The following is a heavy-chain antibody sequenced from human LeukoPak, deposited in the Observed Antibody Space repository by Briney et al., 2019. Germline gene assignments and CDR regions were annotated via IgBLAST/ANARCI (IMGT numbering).Heavy chain of an antibody. CDR1: GFTFSSYW. J-gene: IGHJ4*02. Sequence: GGSLRLSCAASGFTFSSYWMYWVRQAPGKGLGWVSRIESDGASTTYADSVKGRFTISRDNAKNTLYLQMNSLRAEDTAVYYCARGYTYGSIDYWGQGTLVTVSS. CDR2: IESDGAST. D-gene: IGHD5-18*01. V-gene: IGHV3-74*01. CDR3: ARGYTYGSIDY.